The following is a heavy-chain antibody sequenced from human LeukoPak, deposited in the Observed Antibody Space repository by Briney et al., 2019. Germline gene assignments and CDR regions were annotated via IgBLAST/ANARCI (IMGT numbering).Heavy chain of an antibody. J-gene: IGHJ4*02. V-gene: IGHV3-30*02. CDR1: GFTFSSYG. D-gene: IGHD3-10*01. Sequence: GGSLRLSCAASGFTFSSYGMHWVRQAPGKGLEWVAFIRYDGSNKYYADSVKGRFTISRDNSKNTLYLQMNSLRAEDTAVYYCAKVRSITMVRGVSDYWGQGTLVTVSS. CDR3: AKVRSITMVRGVSDY. CDR2: IRYDGSNK.